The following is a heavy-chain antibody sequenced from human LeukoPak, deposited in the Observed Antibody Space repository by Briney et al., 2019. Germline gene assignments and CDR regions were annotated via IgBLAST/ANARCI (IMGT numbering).Heavy chain of an antibody. Sequence: GGSLRLSCAASGFTFTTYWMHWVRQAPGKGLVWVSHINSDGSITSCADSVKGRFTISRDNAKNTLYLQMNSLRAEDTAVYYCARDAVDTANAVWGQGTTVTVSS. CDR2: INSDGSIT. J-gene: IGHJ6*02. CDR1: GFTFTTYW. D-gene: IGHD5-18*01. CDR3: ARDAVDTANAV. V-gene: IGHV3-74*01.